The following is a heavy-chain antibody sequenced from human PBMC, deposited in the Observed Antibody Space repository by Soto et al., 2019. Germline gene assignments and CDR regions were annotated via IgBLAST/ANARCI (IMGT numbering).Heavy chain of an antibody. CDR3: ARDLYYYDSSAYYHPVWYFDY. CDR2: IYYSVST. D-gene: IGHD3-22*01. Sequence: SETLSLTCTVSGGSISSYYWSWIRQPPGKGLEWIGYIYYSVSTNYNPSLKSRVTISVDTSKNQFSLKLSSVTAADTAVYYCARDLYYYDSSAYYHPVWYFDYWGQETLVTVSS. V-gene: IGHV4-59*01. CDR1: GGSISSYY. J-gene: IGHJ4*02.